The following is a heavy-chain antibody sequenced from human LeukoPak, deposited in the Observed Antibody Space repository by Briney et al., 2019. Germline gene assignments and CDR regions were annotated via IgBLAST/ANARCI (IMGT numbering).Heavy chain of an antibody. CDR2: MNPNSGGT. CDR1: GYTFTGYY. Sequence: ASVKVSCKASGYTFTGYYMHWVRQAPGQGLEWMGWMNPNSGGTNYAQKFQGRVTMTRDTSISTAYMELSRLRSDDTAVYYCARSMNTGYSSSWDTYFDYWGQGTLVTVSS. D-gene: IGHD6-13*01. CDR3: ARSMNTGYSSSWDTYFDY. V-gene: IGHV1-2*02. J-gene: IGHJ4*02.